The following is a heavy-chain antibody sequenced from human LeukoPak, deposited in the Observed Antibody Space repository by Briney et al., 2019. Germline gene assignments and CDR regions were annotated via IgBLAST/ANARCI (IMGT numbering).Heavy chain of an antibody. J-gene: IGHJ3*02. CDR2: IYYSGST. CDR3: ARHYYDFWSGTTDAFDI. D-gene: IGHD3-3*01. CDR1: GGSITSGGYY. Sequence: PSETLSLTCTVSGGSITSGGYYWSWIRQHPGKGLEWIGYIYYSGSTYYNPSPKSRVTISVDTSKNQFSLKLSSVTAADTAVYYCARHYYDFWSGTTDAFDIWGQGTMVTVSS. V-gene: IGHV4-39*01.